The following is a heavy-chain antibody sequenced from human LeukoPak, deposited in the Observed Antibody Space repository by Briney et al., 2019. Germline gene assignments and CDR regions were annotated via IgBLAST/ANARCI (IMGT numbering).Heavy chain of an antibody. CDR3: ASRYGSGSYGFDY. CDR1: GGSFSGYY. V-gene: IGHV4-34*01. J-gene: IGHJ4*02. D-gene: IGHD3-10*01. CDR2: INHSGST. Sequence: SETLSLTCAVYGGSFSGYYWSWIRQPPGKGLEWIGEINHSGSTNYNPSLKSRVTISADTSKNQFSLKLSSVTAADTAVYYCASRYGSGSYGFDYWGQGTLVTVSS.